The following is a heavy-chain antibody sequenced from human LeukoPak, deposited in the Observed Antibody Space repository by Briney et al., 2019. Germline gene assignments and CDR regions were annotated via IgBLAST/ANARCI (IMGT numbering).Heavy chain of an antibody. CDR1: GGSTSGGNYY. V-gene: IGHV4-39*02. CDR2: ISSSGNT. CDR3: ARLGAGPTYYDFWSGYSSFYFDY. Sequence: SETLSLTCIVSGGSTSGGNYYWGWIRQPPGKGLEWIGGISSSGNTYYNPSLKSRITISIDTSKNHFSLKLSSVTAADTAVHYCARLGAGPTYYDFWSGYSSFYFDYWGQGTLVTVSS. J-gene: IGHJ4*02. D-gene: IGHD3-3*01.